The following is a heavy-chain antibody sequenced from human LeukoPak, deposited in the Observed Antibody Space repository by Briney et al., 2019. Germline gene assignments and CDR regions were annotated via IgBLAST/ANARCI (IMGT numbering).Heavy chain of an antibody. J-gene: IGHJ4*02. Sequence: PGGSLRLSCAASGLNFRSSWMSWIRQAPGKELERVANINQDGSEKYYVDSVKGRFTISRDNAKNSLYLQMNSLRVEDTAVYYCARAFYSYFDYWGQGTLVVVST. CDR1: GLNFRSSW. V-gene: IGHV3-7*03. CDR2: INQDGSEK. CDR3: ARAFYSYFDY. D-gene: IGHD2/OR15-2a*01.